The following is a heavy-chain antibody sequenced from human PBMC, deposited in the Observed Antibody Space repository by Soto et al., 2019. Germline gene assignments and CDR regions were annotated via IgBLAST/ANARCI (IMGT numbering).Heavy chain of an antibody. Sequence: QVQLVESGGGVVQPGRSLRLSCAASGFTFSSYGMHWVRQAPGKGLEWVAVISYDGSDKYYADSVKGRFTISRDNSKNTLQLQMNSLRADDTAVYYCAKALGELSPESYDYWGQGTLITVSS. V-gene: IGHV3-30*18. CDR2: ISYDGSDK. J-gene: IGHJ4*02. CDR3: AKALGELSPESYDY. D-gene: IGHD3-16*02. CDR1: GFTFSSYG.